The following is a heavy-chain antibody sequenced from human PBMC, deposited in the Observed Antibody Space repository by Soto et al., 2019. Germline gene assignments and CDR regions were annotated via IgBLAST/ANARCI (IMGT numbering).Heavy chain of an antibody. J-gene: IGHJ3*02. D-gene: IGHD6-6*01. CDR2: ISAGGGST. Sequence: GGSLRLSCAASGFTFSTYAMTWVRQAPGKGLEWVSVISAGGGSTYYADSVRGRFTISRDNSKNSLYLQMNSLRADDTALYYCAKDKGEQLASMSAFDIWGQGTMVTVSS. V-gene: IGHV3-23*01. CDR1: GFTFSTYA. CDR3: AKDKGEQLASMSAFDI.